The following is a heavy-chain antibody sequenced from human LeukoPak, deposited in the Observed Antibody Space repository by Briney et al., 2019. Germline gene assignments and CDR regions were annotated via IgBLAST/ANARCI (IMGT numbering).Heavy chain of an antibody. J-gene: IGHJ5*01. D-gene: IGHD6-19*01. CDR2: ISSTSTYT. CDR1: GFTFSDYY. CDR3: AREYRFSGGWYTWFDS. Sequence: GGSLRLSCAASGFTFSDYYMSWIRQAPGKGLEWVSYISSTSTYTNYADSVKGRFTISRDNAKNSLYLQMSSLRAEDTAVYYCAREYRFSGGWYTWFDSWGQGTLVTVSS. V-gene: IGHV3-11*06.